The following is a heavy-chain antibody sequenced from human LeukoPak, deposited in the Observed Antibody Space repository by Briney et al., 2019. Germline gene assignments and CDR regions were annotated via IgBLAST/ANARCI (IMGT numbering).Heavy chain of an antibody. V-gene: IGHV1-2*02. CDR1: GYTFTSYG. CDR3: AREAPYDFWSGYLDY. D-gene: IGHD3-3*01. J-gene: IGHJ4*02. Sequence: GASVKVSCKAPGYTFTSYGISWVRQAPGQGLEWMGWINPNSGGTNYAQKFQGRVTMTRDTSISTAYMELSRLRSDDTAVYYCAREAPYDFWSGYLDYWGQGTLVTVSS. CDR2: INPNSGGT.